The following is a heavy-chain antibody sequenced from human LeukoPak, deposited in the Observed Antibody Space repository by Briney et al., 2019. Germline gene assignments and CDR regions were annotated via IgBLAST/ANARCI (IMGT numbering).Heavy chain of an antibody. CDR3: ARDESRFGMDV. J-gene: IGHJ6*02. Sequence: GGSLRPSCAASGFTFSSYSMNWVRQAPGKGLEWVSSISSSSSYIYYADSVKGRFTISRDNAKNSLYLQMNSLRAEDTAVYYCARDESRFGMDVWGQGTTVTVSS. CDR1: GFTFSSYS. CDR2: ISSSSSYI. V-gene: IGHV3-21*01.